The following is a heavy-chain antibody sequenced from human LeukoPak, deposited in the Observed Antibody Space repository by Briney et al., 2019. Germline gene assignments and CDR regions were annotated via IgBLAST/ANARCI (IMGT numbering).Heavy chain of an antibody. V-gene: IGHV3-66*02. D-gene: IGHD6-19*01. J-gene: IGHJ4*02. CDR2: IYSGGIT. CDR3: ARRHSSGSG. Sequence: PGGSLRLSCAASVFTVSTNYMSWVRQAPGEGLEWVSVIYSGGITYYADSVKGRFTISRDNSKNTLNLQMNSLRAEDTAIYYCARRHSSGSGWGQGTLVTVSS. CDR1: VFTVSTNY.